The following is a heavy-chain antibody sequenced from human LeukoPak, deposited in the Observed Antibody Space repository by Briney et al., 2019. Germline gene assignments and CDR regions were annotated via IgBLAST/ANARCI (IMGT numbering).Heavy chain of an antibody. CDR1: GGSISSSSYY. V-gene: IGHV4-39*01. D-gene: IGHD4-17*01. CDR3: ASPSPYDYGDYSENYYIDY. J-gene: IGHJ4*02. Sequence: SETLSLTCTVSGGSISSSSYYWGWIRQPPGTGLEWIGSIYYSGSTYYNPSLKSRVTISVDTSKNQFSLKLSSVTAADTAVYYCASPSPYDYGDYSENYYIDYWGQGTLVTVSS. CDR2: IYYSGST.